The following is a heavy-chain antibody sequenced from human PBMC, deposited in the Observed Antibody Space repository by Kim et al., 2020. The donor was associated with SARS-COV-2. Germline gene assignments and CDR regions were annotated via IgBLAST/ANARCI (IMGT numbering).Heavy chain of an antibody. CDR1: GGSFSGYY. D-gene: IGHD6-13*01. J-gene: IGHJ5*02. CDR3: ARVGAAAGTEDNWFDP. CDR2: INHSGST. V-gene: IGHV4-34*01. Sequence: SETLSLTCAVYGGSFSGYYWSWIRQPPGKGLEWIGEINHSGSTNYNPSPKSRVTISVDTSKNQFSLKLSSVTAADTAVYYCARVGAAAGTEDNWFDPWGQGTLVTVSS.